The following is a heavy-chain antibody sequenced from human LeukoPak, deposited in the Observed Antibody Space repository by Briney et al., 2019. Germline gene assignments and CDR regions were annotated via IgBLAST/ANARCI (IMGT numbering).Heavy chain of an antibody. Sequence: ASVKVSCKASGYTFTSYGISWVRQAPGQGLEWMGRISAYNGNTNYAQKLQGRVTMTTDTSTSTAYMELRSLRSDDTAVYYCARDRDYYDSSGYLRTFDYWGQGTLVTVSS. CDR2: ISAYNGNT. CDR1: GYTFTSYG. D-gene: IGHD3-22*01. CDR3: ARDRDYYDSSGYLRTFDY. J-gene: IGHJ4*02. V-gene: IGHV1-18*01.